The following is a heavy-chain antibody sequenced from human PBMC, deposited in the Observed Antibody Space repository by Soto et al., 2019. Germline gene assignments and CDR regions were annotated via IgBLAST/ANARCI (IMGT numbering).Heavy chain of an antibody. CDR2: ISGSGGST. CDR1: GFTFSSYA. CDR3: AKGALEGIYCTNGVCYDDAFDI. J-gene: IGHJ3*02. D-gene: IGHD2-8*01. Sequence: EVQLLESGGGLVQPGGSLRLSCAASGFTFSSYAMSWVRQAPGKGLEWVSAISGSGGSTYYADSVKGRFTISRDNSKNTLYLQMNSLRAEDTAVYYCAKGALEGIYCTNGVCYDDAFDIWGQGTMVTVSS. V-gene: IGHV3-23*01.